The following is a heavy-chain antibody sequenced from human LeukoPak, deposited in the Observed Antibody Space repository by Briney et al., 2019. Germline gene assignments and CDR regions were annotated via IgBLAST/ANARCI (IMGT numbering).Heavy chain of an antibody. V-gene: IGHV4-59*01. D-gene: IGHD1-26*01. Sequence: SETLSLTSTVSGGSISSYYWSWMRQPPGKGLEWIGYIYYSGSTNYNPSLKSRVTISVDTSKNQFSLKLSSVTAADTAVYYCAREVGATADGAFDIWGQGTMVTVSS. J-gene: IGHJ3*02. CDR3: AREVGATADGAFDI. CDR1: GGSISSYY. CDR2: IYYSGST.